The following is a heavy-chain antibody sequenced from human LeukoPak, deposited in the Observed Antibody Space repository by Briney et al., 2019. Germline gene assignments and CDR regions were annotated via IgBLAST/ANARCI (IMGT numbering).Heavy chain of an antibody. CDR2: IKQDGSEK. Sequence: PGGSLRLSFAAPGFTFRSYWMSWVRQAPGKGLEWVDNIKQDGSEKYYVDSVKGQFTIARDNAKNSLYLQMNSLRAEDTAVYYCARMDYYGSGSYFPTSCDYWGQGTLVTVSS. CDR1: GFTFRSYW. D-gene: IGHD3-10*01. V-gene: IGHV3-7*01. J-gene: IGHJ4*02. CDR3: ARMDYYGSGSYFPTSCDY.